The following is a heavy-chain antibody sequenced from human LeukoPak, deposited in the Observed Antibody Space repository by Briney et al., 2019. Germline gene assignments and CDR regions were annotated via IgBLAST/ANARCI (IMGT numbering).Heavy chain of an antibody. J-gene: IGHJ4*02. CDR1: GFTFSSYC. Sequence: GGSLRLSCAASGFTFSSYCMHWVRQAPGKGLVWASRITSDGSSTSYADSVKGRFTISRDNAKNTLYLQMNSLRAEDTAVYYCARDTVDTLDYWGQGTLVTVSS. V-gene: IGHV3-74*01. CDR3: ARDTVDTLDY. CDR2: ITSDGSST. D-gene: IGHD5-18*01.